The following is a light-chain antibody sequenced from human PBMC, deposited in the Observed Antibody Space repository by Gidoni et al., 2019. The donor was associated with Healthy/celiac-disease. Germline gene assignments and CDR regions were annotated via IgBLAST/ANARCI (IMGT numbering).Light chain of an antibody. J-gene: IGKJ4*01. Sequence: DIVLTQSPATLSLSPGERATLSCRASQSVSSYLAWYQQKPGQAPRLLIYDASNRATGIPARFSGRGSGTDFTLTISSLEPEDFAVYYCQQRSNWPPTFGGGTKVEIK. V-gene: IGKV3-11*01. CDR2: DAS. CDR3: QQRSNWPPT. CDR1: QSVSSY.